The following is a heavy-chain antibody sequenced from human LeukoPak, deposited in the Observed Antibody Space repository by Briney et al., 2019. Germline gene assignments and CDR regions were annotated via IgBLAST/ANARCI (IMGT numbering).Heavy chain of an antibody. Sequence: GGSLRLSCAASGFTFSSYGMHWVRQAPGKGLEWVAFIRYDGSNKYYADSVKGRFTISRDNSKNTLYLQMNSLRAEDTAVYYCAKGPEESSWFYYYYYGMDVWGQGTTVTVSS. J-gene: IGHJ6*02. V-gene: IGHV3-30*02. CDR1: GFTFSSYG. CDR3: AKGPEESSWFYYYYYGMDV. CDR2: IRYDGSNK. D-gene: IGHD6-13*01.